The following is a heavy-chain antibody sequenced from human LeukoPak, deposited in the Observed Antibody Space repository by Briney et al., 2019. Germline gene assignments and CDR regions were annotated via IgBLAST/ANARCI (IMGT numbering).Heavy chain of an antibody. V-gene: IGHV3-33*01. Sequence: GGSLRLSCAASGFTFSSYGMHWVRQAPGKGLEWVVVIWYDGSNKYYADSVKGRFTISRDNSKNTLYLQMNSLRAEDTAVYYCARDPIAGLRWKVDDAFDIWGQGTMVTVSS. CDR2: IWYDGSNK. J-gene: IGHJ3*02. CDR3: ARDPIAGLRWKVDDAFDI. CDR1: GFTFSSYG. D-gene: IGHD4-23*01.